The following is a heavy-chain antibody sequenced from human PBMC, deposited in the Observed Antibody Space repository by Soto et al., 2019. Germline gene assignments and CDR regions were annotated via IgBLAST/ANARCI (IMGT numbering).Heavy chain of an antibody. CDR1: GFTFSDYY. CDR3: ARDSGSPPDYYMDV. D-gene: IGHD1-26*01. V-gene: IGHV3-11*01. CDR2: ISNSGYTI. Sequence: QVQLVESGGGLVKPGESLRLSCAASGFTFSDYYMSWIRQAPGKGLEWVSYISNSGYTIHYTDSVKGRFTISRDSARNSLHLEMNSLRAEDTAVYYCARDSGSPPDYYMDVWGRGTTVTVSS. J-gene: IGHJ6*03.